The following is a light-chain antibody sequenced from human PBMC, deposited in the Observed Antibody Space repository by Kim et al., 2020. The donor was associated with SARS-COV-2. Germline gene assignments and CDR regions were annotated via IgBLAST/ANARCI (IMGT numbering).Light chain of an antibody. CDR1: RAISPY. Sequence: DILMTQSPSSLSASVGDRVTITCRASRAISPYLNWYQHKPGEAPKLLIFGASNLQGGVPSRFSASGSETEFILTINGLQPEDFATYCSQQSFAFAVTFGGGTKVEIK. CDR3: QQSFAFAVT. J-gene: IGKJ4*01. V-gene: IGKV1-39*01. CDR2: GAS.